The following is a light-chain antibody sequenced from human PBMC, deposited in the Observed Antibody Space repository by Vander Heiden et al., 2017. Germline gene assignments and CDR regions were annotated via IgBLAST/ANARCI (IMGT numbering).Light chain of an antibody. V-gene: IGLV2-14*03. Sequence: QSALPQPAPVSGSPGQSITISCTGSSSDIGGYNYVSWYQQHPGKAPKLMIYDVSDRHSGVSNRFSGSKSGNTASLTISGLQAEDEAEYYCCSYKSSSTLFVFGTGTKVTVL. J-gene: IGLJ1*01. CDR2: DVS. CDR3: CSYKSSSTLFV. CDR1: SSDIGGYNY.